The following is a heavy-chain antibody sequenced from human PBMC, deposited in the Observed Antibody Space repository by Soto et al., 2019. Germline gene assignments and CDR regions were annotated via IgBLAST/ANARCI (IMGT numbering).Heavy chain of an antibody. CDR3: ATVPDRMVLNWFDP. J-gene: IGHJ5*02. CDR2: ISGSGGST. CDR1: GFTFSSHA. Sequence: GGPLRLSCAATGFTFSSHAMSWVRQAPRKGLEWVSAISGSGGSTYYADSVQGRVTISRHNSKDTLYLQMSSLRSEDTAVYYCATVPDRMVLNWFDPWGQGTLVTVSS. V-gene: IGHV3-23*01. D-gene: IGHD3-10*01.